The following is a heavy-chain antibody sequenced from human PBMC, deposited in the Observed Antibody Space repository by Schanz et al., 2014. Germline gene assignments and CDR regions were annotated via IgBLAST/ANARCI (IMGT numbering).Heavy chain of an antibody. V-gene: IGHV3-53*01. CDR2: IYSDGRT. CDR1: GFTVSSHY. J-gene: IGHJ3*02. Sequence: EVQLVESGGGLVKPGGSLRLSCVASGFTVSSHYMSWVRQAPGKGLEWVSVIYSDGRTYYGDSVKGRFTISRDNSKNTLYLQMNSLRDEDTAMYYCAKRCSSTSCSHGAFDIWGQGTMVTVSS. CDR3: AKRCSSTSCSHGAFDI. D-gene: IGHD2-2*01.